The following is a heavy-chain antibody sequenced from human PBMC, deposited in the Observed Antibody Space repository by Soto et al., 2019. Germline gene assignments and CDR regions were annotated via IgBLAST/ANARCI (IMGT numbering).Heavy chain of an antibody. V-gene: IGHV3-23*01. CDR3: AKSQFNGDFDYYYMGV. Sequence: EVQLLESGGGLQQPGGSLRLSCAASGITFSSYAMSWVRQAPGKGLEWVSTISGSGGTLDSADSVKGRFTISRDNSRNTLFLQMNSLRAEDTAVYFCAKSQFNGDFDYYYMGVWGKGTTVTVSS. CDR2: ISGSGGTL. CDR1: GITFSSYA. J-gene: IGHJ6*03. D-gene: IGHD4-17*01.